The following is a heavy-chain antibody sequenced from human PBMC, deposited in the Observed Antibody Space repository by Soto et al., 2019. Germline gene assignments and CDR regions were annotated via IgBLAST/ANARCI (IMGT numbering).Heavy chain of an antibody. J-gene: IGHJ3*02. CDR2: MSYDGSMR. D-gene: IGHD6-19*01. CDR1: GFTFRTYA. CDR3: ARDRHSSGCGDAFDI. Sequence: QVQLVESGGGVVQPGRSLRLSCAASGFTFRTYAMHWVRQAPGKGLEWVAIMSYDGSMRSYADSVRGRFTISRDNSKNTLSLHMNSLRAEDTAVYYRARDRHSSGCGDAFDIWGQGTMVTVSS. V-gene: IGHV3-30-3*01.